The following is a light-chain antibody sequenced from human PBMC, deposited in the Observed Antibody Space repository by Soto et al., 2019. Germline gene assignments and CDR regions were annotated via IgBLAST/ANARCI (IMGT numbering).Light chain of an antibody. V-gene: IGLV2-14*03. CDR3: SSYTRSSTL. CDR2: DVS. CDR1: SSDVGGYNY. Sequence: QSVLTQPASVSGSPGQSITISCTGASSDVGGYNYVSWYQHHPGKVPKLMIYDVSNRPSGVSNRFSDSKSGNTASLIISGLQAEDEADYYCSSYTRSSTLFGGGTKVTVL. J-gene: IGLJ2*01.